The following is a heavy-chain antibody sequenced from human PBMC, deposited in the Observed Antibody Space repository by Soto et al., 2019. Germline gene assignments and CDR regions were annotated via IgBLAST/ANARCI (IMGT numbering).Heavy chain of an antibody. V-gene: IGHV3-23*01. CDR3: SRLEGYCTTTSCYEFGFFDP. CDR2: ISGSGGRA. Sequence: EVQLLESGGDLVQAGGSLRLSCATSGFIFSNYAMSWVRQAPGKGLEWVSSISGSGGRADYADSVKGRFTVSRDTSTSTLFLQMNSLRVEETAVYYCSRLEGYCTTTSCYEFGFFDPWGQGTLVTVSS. CDR1: GFIFSNYA. D-gene: IGHD2-2*01. J-gene: IGHJ5*02.